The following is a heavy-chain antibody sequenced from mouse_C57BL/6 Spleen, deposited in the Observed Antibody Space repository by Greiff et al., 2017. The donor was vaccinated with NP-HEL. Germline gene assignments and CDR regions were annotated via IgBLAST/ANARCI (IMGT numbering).Heavy chain of an antibody. Sequence: EVHLVESGGGLVKPGGSLKLSCAASGFTFSDYGMHWVRQAPEKGLEWVAYISSGSSTIYYADTVKGRFTISRDKATNTLFMQMTSLRSEDTAMYYCARSSYYSKGGSWFAYWGQGTLVTVSA. CDR1: GFTFSDYG. CDR3: ARSSYYSKGGSWFAY. J-gene: IGHJ3*01. V-gene: IGHV5-17*01. CDR2: ISSGSSTI. D-gene: IGHD2-5*01.